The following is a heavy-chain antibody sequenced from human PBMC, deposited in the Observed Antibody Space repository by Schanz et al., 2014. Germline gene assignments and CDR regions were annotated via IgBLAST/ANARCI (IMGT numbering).Heavy chain of an antibody. CDR3: AKGRTVWSGSDRKYYFDY. Sequence: EVQLVESGGGFVQPGGSLRLSCAASGFTFSDSWMHWVRQAPGKGLVWVSRTSNDGSFTTFADSVKGRFTISRDNAKNTLYLQMNSLRAEDTAIYYCAKGRTVWSGSDRKYYFDYWGQGTLVTVSS. J-gene: IGHJ4*02. CDR1: GFTFSDSW. V-gene: IGHV3-74*01. D-gene: IGHD1-26*01. CDR2: TSNDGSFT.